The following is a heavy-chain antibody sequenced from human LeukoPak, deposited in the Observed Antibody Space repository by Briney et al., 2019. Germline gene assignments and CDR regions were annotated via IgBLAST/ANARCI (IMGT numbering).Heavy chain of an antibody. CDR2: IYYSGST. CDR1: GGSISSGGYY. D-gene: IGHD3-3*01. V-gene: IGHV4-31*03. CDR3: ARGETTIFGVVGNWFDP. J-gene: IGHJ5*02. Sequence: SQTLSLTCTVSGGSISSGGYYWSWIRQHPGKGLEWIGYIYYSGSTYYNPSLKGRVTISVDTSKNQFSLKLSSVTAADTAVYYCARGETTIFGVVGNWFDPWGQGTLVTVSS.